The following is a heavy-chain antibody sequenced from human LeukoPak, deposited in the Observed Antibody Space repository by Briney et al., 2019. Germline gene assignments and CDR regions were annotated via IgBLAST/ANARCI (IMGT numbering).Heavy chain of an antibody. J-gene: IGHJ6*03. V-gene: IGHV1-8*01. D-gene: IGHD6-19*01. CDR1: GYTFTSYD. Sequence: ASAKVSCKASGYTFTSYDINWVRQATGQGLEWMGWMNPNSGNTGYAQKFQGRVTMTRNTSISTAYMELSSLRSEDTAVYYCASTKYSSGHPVYYYYYYYMDVWGKGTTVTVSS. CDR2: MNPNSGNT. CDR3: ASTKYSSGHPVYYYYYYYMDV.